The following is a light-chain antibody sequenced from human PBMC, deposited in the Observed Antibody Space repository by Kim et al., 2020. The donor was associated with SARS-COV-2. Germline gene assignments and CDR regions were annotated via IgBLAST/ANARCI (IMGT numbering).Light chain of an antibody. CDR1: QSVTSSY. J-gene: IGKJ1*01. CDR3: QQYGVSPWT. Sequence: EIVLTQSPGTLSLSPGERATLSCRASQSVTSSYLAWYQQEPGQAPRLLIYSTSSRATGIADRFSGSGSGTDFTLTISRLEPEDFAVYFCQQYGVSPWTFGQGTKVDIK. V-gene: IGKV3-20*01. CDR2: STS.